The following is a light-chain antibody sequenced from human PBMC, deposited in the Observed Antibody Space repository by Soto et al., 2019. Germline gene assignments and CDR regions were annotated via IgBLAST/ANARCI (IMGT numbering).Light chain of an antibody. Sequence: EIVLTQSPGTLSLSPGERATLSCRAIQSVNNNYLAWYQQKPGQAPRLLIYGASNRATGIPDRFSGSGSGTDFTLTISRLEPEDFAVYYCQQYGSSPRTFGQGTKVDIK. CDR2: GAS. V-gene: IGKV3-20*01. J-gene: IGKJ1*01. CDR3: QQYGSSPRT. CDR1: QSVNNNY.